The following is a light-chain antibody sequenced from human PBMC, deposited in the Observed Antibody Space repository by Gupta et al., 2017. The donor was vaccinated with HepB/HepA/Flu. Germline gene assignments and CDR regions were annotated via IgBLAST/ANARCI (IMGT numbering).Light chain of an antibody. J-gene: IGKJ3*01. CDR3: KQLNTYPFT. Sequence: DIQLTQSPSFLSASVGDRVTIPCRASQGISTSLAWYQQKPGKAPKLVIYAASTVQSGVPSRFSGSGTGTQFTLTISSLQPEDFATYYCKQLNTYPFTFGPGTKVDVK. CDR2: AAS. V-gene: IGKV1-9*01. CDR1: QGISTS.